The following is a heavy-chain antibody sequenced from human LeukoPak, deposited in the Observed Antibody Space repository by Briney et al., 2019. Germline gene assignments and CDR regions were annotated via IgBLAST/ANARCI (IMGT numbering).Heavy chain of an antibody. V-gene: IGHV1-69*06. CDR2: IIPIFGTA. J-gene: IGHJ4*02. CDR1: GGTFSSYA. Sequence: SVKVSCKASGGTFSSYAISWVRQAPGQGLEWMGGIIPIFGTANYAQKFQGRVTITADKSTSTAYMELSSLRSEDMAVYYCAREAFRDYENYFDYWGQGTLVTVSS. D-gene: IGHD4-17*01. CDR3: AREAFRDYENYFDY.